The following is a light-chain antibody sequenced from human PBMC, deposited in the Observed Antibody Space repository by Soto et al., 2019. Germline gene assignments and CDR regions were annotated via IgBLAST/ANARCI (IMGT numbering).Light chain of an antibody. CDR2: AAS. Sequence: AIQMTQSPSSLSASVGDRATLTCRASQGIRNDLGWYQQKPGQAPKLLIYAASSLHSGVPSRFSGSGSGAVSPLTISSQQPDYFANYYDLHDYNYPWTFGQGTKVEIK. CDR1: QGIRND. V-gene: IGKV1-6*01. J-gene: IGKJ1*01. CDR3: LHDYNYPWT.